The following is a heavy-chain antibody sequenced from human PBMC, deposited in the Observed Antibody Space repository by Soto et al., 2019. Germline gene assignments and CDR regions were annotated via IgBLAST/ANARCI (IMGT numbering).Heavy chain of an antibody. V-gene: IGHV1-69*04. CDR3: ARERARPIYYDILTGYLYGMDV. CDR2: IIPILGIA. J-gene: IGHJ6*02. CDR1: GGTFSSYT. D-gene: IGHD3-9*01. Sequence: SVKVSCKASGGTFSSYTISWVRQAPGQGLEWMGRIIPILGIANYAQKFQGRVTITADKSTSTAYMELSSLRSEDTAVYYCARERARPIYYDILTGYLYGMDVWGQGTTVTVSS.